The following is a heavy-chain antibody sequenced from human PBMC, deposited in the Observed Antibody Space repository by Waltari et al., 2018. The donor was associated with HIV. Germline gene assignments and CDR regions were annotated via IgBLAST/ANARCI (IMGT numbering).Heavy chain of an antibody. Sequence: QVQLVQSGAEMKKPGSSVNVPCKASGGTLGNFAISWVRQVPGKGPEWLGGIIPVFGTTNSAQKFQDRVSLTADESTGTAYMELKSLRSDDTAMYYCARDHFLSSAWYAPFDTWGQGTLVTVSA. J-gene: IGHJ4*02. V-gene: IGHV1-69*01. CDR3: ARDHFLSSAWYAPFDT. CDR2: IIPVFGTT. D-gene: IGHD6-19*01. CDR1: GGTLGNFA.